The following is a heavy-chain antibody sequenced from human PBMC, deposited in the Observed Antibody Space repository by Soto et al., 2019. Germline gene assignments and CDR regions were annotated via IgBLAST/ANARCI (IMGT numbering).Heavy chain of an antibody. CDR1: GFTFSSYS. J-gene: IGHJ3*02. CDR2: ISSSSSYI. D-gene: IGHD3-9*01. Sequence: EVQLVESGGGLVKPGGSLRLSCAASGFTFSSYSMNWVRQAPGKGLEWVSSISSSSSYIYYADSVKGRFTISRDNAKNSPYLQMNSLRAEDTAVYYCARDRGYDILTGYYIDAFDIWGQGTMVTVSS. V-gene: IGHV3-21*01. CDR3: ARDRGYDILTGYYIDAFDI.